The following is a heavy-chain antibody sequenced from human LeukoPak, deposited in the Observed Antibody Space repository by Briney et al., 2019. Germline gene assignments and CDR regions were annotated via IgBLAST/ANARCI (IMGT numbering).Heavy chain of an antibody. CDR3: AKGGSSWTYFDY. Sequence: HTGRSLRLSCAASGFTFSSYAMHWVRQAPGKGLEWVAVISYDGSNKYYADSVKGRFTISRDNSKNTLYLQMNSLRAEDTAVYYCAKGGSSWTYFDYWGQGTLVTVSS. D-gene: IGHD6-13*01. CDR1: GFTFSSYA. V-gene: IGHV3-30*04. CDR2: ISYDGSNK. J-gene: IGHJ4*02.